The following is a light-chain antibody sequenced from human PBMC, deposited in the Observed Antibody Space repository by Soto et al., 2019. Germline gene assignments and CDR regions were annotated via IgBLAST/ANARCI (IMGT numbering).Light chain of an antibody. CDR2: DVT. Sequence: SVLTQPASVSGSPGQTFTISCTGTSSDVGGYIYVSWYQQHPGKAPKLMIYDVTSRPSGVSYRFSGSKSGNTASLTISGLQSEDEADYYCTSYTTSSSYVFGTGTKVTVL. CDR3: TSYTTSSSYV. J-gene: IGLJ1*01. V-gene: IGLV2-14*01. CDR1: SSDVGGYIY.